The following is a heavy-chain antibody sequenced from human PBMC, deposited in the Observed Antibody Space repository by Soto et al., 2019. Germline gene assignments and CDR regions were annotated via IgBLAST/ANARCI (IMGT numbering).Heavy chain of an antibody. D-gene: IGHD3-16*01. J-gene: IGHJ4*02. CDR2: INDSGNT. CDR3: QGGDF. Sequence: PETLSLTCAVSGGSFRGYFWSWIRQSPAKGLEWIGEINDSGNTYYNASVKSRLTISGDTSTSPISLRLTSVTAADSAVYSCQGGDFWGQGTRVTVSS. CDR1: GGSFRGYF. V-gene: IGHV4-34*01.